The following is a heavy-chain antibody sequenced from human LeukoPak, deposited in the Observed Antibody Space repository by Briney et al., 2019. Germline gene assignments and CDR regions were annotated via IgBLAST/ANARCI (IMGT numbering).Heavy chain of an antibody. CDR1: GGSISSGGYY. CDR2: IYYSGST. V-gene: IGHV4-31*03. CDR3: ATRYDFWSGYYT. J-gene: IGHJ5*02. D-gene: IGHD3-3*01. Sequence: SETLSLTCTVSGGSISSGGYYWSWIRQHPGKGLEWIGYIYYSGSTYYNPSLKSRVTISVDTSKNQFSLRLTSVTAADTAVYYCATRYDFWSGYYTWGQGTLVTVSS.